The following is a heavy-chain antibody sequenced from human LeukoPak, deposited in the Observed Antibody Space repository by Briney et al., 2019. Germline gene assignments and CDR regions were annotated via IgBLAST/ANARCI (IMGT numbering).Heavy chain of an antibody. Sequence: ASVKVSCKAYGYTFTNYGISWVRQAPGQGLEWMGWISAYTGNTKYAQKFQGRVTMTADTSTRTAYMELRSLRTDDTALYYCARDLDNILTAYKPITYYFDYWGQGTLVTVSS. CDR2: ISAYTGNT. CDR3: ARDLDNILTAYKPITYYFDY. D-gene: IGHD3-9*01. J-gene: IGHJ4*02. CDR1: GYTFTNYG. V-gene: IGHV1-18*01.